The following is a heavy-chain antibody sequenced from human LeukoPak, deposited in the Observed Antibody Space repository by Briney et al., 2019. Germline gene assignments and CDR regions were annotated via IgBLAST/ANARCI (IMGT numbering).Heavy chain of an antibody. CDR3: AKSGGYGLIDY. J-gene: IGHJ4*02. D-gene: IGHD1-26*01. CDR1: GASISGSGYY. Sequence: PSETLSLTCAVSGASISGSGYYWGWIRQPPVKGLEWIGNIYSSGSTYYNASLQSRVTISIDTSKNQFSLRLNSVTAADTAMYYCAKSGGYGLIDYWGQGTRVTVSS. CDR2: IYSSGST. V-gene: IGHV4-39*01.